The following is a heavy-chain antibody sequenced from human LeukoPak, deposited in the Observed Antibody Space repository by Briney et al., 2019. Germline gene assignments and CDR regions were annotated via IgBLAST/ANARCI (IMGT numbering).Heavy chain of an antibody. CDR1: GGSISNYY. J-gene: IGHJ4*02. CDR2: IYYSGST. D-gene: IGHD5-18*01. CDR3: ARHSYGSQFDY. Sequence: SETLSLTCTVSGGSISNYYWSWIRQPPGKGLEWIGYIYYSGSTNYNPPLKSRVTISVDTSKNQFSLKLSSVTAADTAVYYCARHSYGSQFDYWGQGTLVTVPS. V-gene: IGHV4-59*08.